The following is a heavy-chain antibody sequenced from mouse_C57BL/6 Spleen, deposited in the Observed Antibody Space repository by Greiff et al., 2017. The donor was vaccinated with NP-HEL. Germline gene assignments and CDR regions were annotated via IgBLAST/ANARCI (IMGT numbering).Heavy chain of an antibody. CDR2: IYPGDGDT. J-gene: IGHJ2*01. Sequence: QVHVKQSGPELVKPGASVKISCKASGYAFSSSWMNWVKQRPGKGLEWIGRIYPGDGDTNYNGKFKGKATLTADKSSSTAYMQLSSLTSEDSAVYFCARSDDYDWSYYFDYWGQGTTLTVSS. D-gene: IGHD2-4*01. V-gene: IGHV1-82*01. CDR1: GYAFSSSW. CDR3: ARSDDYDWSYYFDY.